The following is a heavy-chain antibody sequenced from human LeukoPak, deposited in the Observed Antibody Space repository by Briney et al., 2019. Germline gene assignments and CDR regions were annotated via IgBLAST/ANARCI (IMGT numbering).Heavy chain of an antibody. CDR3: AREGDSMVRGVIKTSPLDY. V-gene: IGHV3-11*05. CDR2: ISSSSSYT. D-gene: IGHD3-10*01. Sequence: GGSLRLSCAASGFTFSDYYMSWIRQAPGKGLEWVSYISSSSSYTNYADSVKGRFTISRDNAKNSLYLKMNSLRAEDTAVYYCAREGDSMVRGVIKTSPLDYWGQGTLVTVSS. CDR1: GFTFSDYY. J-gene: IGHJ4*02.